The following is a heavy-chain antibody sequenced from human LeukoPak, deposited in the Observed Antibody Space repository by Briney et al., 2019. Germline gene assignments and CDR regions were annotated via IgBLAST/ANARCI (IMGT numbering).Heavy chain of an antibody. CDR3: AKLAKYFYGAETFYFFEH. V-gene: IGHV3-7*01. CDR1: GFTFSSSW. D-gene: IGHD3-10*01. CDR2: IREDGSEK. J-gene: IGHJ4*02. Sequence: SGGSLRLSCAASGFTFSSSWMTWVRQAPGKGLEWVASIREDGSEKTSVDSVKARFTISRDNGKNSLYLQMNSLRVEDTAVYYCAKLAKYFYGAETFYFFEHWGQGTPVTASS.